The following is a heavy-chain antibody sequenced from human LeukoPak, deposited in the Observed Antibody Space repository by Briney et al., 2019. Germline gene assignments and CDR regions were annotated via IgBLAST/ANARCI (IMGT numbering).Heavy chain of an antibody. D-gene: IGHD3-22*01. V-gene: IGHV1-18*01. CDR1: GYTFSNYG. Sequence: AASVKVSCKVSGYTFSNYGITWVRQAPGQGLEWMGWISGYNGNTNFAQKLQGRVSMTTDTSTYTSDMELRSLRSDDTAVYYCARSLGDSSGYYPLPFDYWGQGTLVIVSS. CDR2: ISGYNGNT. J-gene: IGHJ4*02. CDR3: ARSLGDSSGYYPLPFDY.